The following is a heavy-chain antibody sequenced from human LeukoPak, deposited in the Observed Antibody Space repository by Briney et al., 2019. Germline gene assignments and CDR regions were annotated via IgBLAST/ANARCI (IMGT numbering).Heavy chain of an antibody. CDR3: ARGLYYYGTDAFDI. V-gene: IGHV3-21*01. Sequence: PGGSLRLSCAAPGFSFSSYSMNWVRQAPGRGLEWVSSISASGNYIYCADSVKGRFTISRDSAENSLYLQMNSLRAEDTAVYYCARGLYYYGTDAFDIWGQGTMVTVS. CDR1: GFSFSSYS. CDR2: ISASGNYI. J-gene: IGHJ3*02. D-gene: IGHD3-16*01.